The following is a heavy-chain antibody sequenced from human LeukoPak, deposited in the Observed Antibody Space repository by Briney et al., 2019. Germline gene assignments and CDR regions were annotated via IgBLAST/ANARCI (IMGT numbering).Heavy chain of an antibody. CDR2: ISGSGGST. D-gene: IGHD3-3*01. V-gene: IGHV3-23*01. CDR3: AKAHLLEWLLNY. CDR1: GFTSSSYA. J-gene: IGHJ4*02. Sequence: GGSLRLSCAASGFTSSSYAMSWVRQAPGKGLEWVSAISGSGGSTYYADSVKGRFTISRDNSKNTLYLQMNSLRAEDTAVYYCAKAHLLEWLLNYWGQGTLVTVSS.